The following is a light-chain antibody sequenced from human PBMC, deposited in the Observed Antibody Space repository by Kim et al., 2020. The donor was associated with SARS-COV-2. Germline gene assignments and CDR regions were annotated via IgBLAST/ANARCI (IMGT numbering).Light chain of an antibody. CDR2: DVT. CDR1: SDYVGGYNY. CDR3: GSYTSSNTYV. V-gene: IGLV2-14*03. Sequence: GLAITTSCPGTSDYVGGYNYISWYHQLPGKAPKLIIYDVTNRPSGISNRFSGSKSGNTASLTISGLQAEDEADYYCGSYTSSNTYVYGTGTKVTVL. J-gene: IGLJ1*01.